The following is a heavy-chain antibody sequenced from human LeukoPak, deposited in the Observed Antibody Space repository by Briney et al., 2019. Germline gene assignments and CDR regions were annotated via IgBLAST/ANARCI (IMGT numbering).Heavy chain of an antibody. Sequence: PGGSLRLSCAASGFTFSSYWMNWVRQAPGKGLEWVANIKQDGSEKYYVDSVKGRFIISRDNAKNSLYLQMNSLRAEDTAVYYCARDQSVVTPSDYWGQGTLVTVSS. J-gene: IGHJ4*02. D-gene: IGHD4-23*01. CDR3: ARDQSVVTPSDY. V-gene: IGHV3-7*01. CDR1: GFTFSSYW. CDR2: IKQDGSEK.